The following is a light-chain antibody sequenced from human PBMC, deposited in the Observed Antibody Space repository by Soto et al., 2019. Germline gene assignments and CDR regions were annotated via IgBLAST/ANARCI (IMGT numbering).Light chain of an antibody. V-gene: IGLV1-40*01. CDR3: HSYDSSLTALVI. CDR1: GSNIGAGYD. CDR2: GNS. Sequence: QSVLTQPPSVSGAPGQGVTISCTGSGSNIGAGYDVHWYQQLPGTAPKLLIYGNSNRPSGVPDRFSGSKSGTSASLAITGLQAEDEALYYCHSYDSSLTALVIFGGGTKLTVL. J-gene: IGLJ2*01.